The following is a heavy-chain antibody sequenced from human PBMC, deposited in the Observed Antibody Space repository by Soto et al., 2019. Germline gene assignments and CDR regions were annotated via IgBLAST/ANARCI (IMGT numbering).Heavy chain of an antibody. Sequence: SETLSLTCTVSGGSISSYYWSWIRQPPGKGLEWIGYIYYSGSTNYNPSLKSRVTISVDTSKNQFSLKLSSVTAADTAVYYCARDGIAVAGLNYYYYYGMDVWGQGTTVTVSS. V-gene: IGHV4-59*01. CDR3: ARDGIAVAGLNYYYYYGMDV. D-gene: IGHD6-19*01. CDR2: IYYSGST. CDR1: GGSISSYY. J-gene: IGHJ6*02.